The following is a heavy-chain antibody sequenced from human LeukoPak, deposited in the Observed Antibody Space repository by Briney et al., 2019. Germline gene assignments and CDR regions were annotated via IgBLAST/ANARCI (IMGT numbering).Heavy chain of an antibody. J-gene: IGHJ5*02. Sequence: PSETLSLTCTVSGASISNYYWSWIRQPPGKGLEWIGYIYYSGSTKYNPSLKSRVTISADTSKNRFSLKLNSVTAADTAIYYCARDGSGSYYKWSDPWGQGTLVTVSS. CDR3: ARDGSGSYYKWSDP. CDR1: GASISNYY. D-gene: IGHD3-10*01. CDR2: IYYSGST. V-gene: IGHV4-59*01.